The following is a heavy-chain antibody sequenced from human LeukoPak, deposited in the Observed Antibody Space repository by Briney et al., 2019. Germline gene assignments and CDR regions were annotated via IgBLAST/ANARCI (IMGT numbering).Heavy chain of an antibody. D-gene: IGHD3-10*01. J-gene: IGHJ4*02. CDR3: ATMFVVRGVISFDY. CDR1: GGAVSSYY. V-gene: IGHV4-4*09. Sequence: SETLSLTCTVSGGAVSSYYWSWIRQPPGRGLEWIGYIYTSGSTNYNPSLKSRVTVSLDTSKNQFALKLSSVTAPDTAVYYCATMFVVRGVISFDYWGQGALVTVSS. CDR2: IYTSGST.